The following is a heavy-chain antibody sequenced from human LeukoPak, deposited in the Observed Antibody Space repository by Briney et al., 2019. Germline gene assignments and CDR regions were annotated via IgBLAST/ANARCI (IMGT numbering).Heavy chain of an antibody. D-gene: IGHD3-22*01. CDR2: IYSGGST. CDR3: ARDLHYYDSSGSAPPR. Sequence: QPGGSLRLSCAASGFTVSSNYMSWVRQAPGKGLEWVSVIYSGGSTYYADSVKGRFTISRDNSKNTLYLQMNSLRAEDTAVYYCARDLHYYDSSGSAPPRWGQGTLVTVSS. CDR1: GFTVSSNY. J-gene: IGHJ4*02. V-gene: IGHV3-66*01.